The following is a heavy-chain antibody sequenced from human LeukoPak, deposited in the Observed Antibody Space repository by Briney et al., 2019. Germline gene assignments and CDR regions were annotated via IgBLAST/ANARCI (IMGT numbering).Heavy chain of an antibody. Sequence: ASVKVSCKASGYTFTGYYMHWVRQAPGKGLEWMGGFDPEDGETIYAQKFQGRVTMTEDTSTDTAYMELSSLRSEDTAVYYCATDRAEISSLVVARKYYYGMDVWGQGTTVTVSS. CDR3: ATDRAEISSLVVARKYYYGMDV. D-gene: IGHD3-22*01. J-gene: IGHJ6*02. V-gene: IGHV1-24*01. CDR1: GYTFTGYY. CDR2: FDPEDGET.